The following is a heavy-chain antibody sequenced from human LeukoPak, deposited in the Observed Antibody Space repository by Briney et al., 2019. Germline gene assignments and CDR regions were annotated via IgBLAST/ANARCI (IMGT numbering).Heavy chain of an antibody. CDR3: ARDLGYSSGPNY. V-gene: IGHV3-23*01. D-gene: IGHD6-19*01. J-gene: IGHJ4*02. CDR2: ISGSGDTT. Sequence: GGSLRLSCAASGFTFSRHGMNWVRQAPGKGLEWVSGISGSGDTTYYADSVKGRFTISRDNSKNTLYLQMNSLRAEDTAVYYCARDLGYSSGPNYWGQGTRVTVSS. CDR1: GFTFSRHG.